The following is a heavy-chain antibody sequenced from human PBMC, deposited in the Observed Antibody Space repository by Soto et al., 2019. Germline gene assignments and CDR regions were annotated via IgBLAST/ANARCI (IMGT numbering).Heavy chain of an antibody. CDR3: ARDRRRFGEFDDAFDI. D-gene: IGHD3-10*01. J-gene: IGHJ3*02. V-gene: IGHV3-33*01. CDR2: IWYDGSNK. Sequence: QVQLVESGGGVVQPGRSLRLSCAASGFTFSSYGMHWVRQAPGKGLEWVAVIWYDGSNKYYADSVKGRFTISRDNSKNTLYLQMNSLRAEDTAVYYCARDRRRFGEFDDAFDIWGQGTMVTVSS. CDR1: GFTFSSYG.